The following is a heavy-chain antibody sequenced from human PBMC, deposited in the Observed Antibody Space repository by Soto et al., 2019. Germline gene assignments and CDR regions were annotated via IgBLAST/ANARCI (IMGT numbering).Heavy chain of an antibody. CDR2: ISSSSSTI. Sequence: EVQLVESGGGLVQPGGSLRLSCAASGFTFSSYSMNWVRQAPGKGLEWVSYISSSSSTIYYADSVKGRFTISRDNAKNSLYLPMTRLRAGDTAVYYCARIGRLRLRPYWPQGTLVSVSS. D-gene: IGHD4-17*01. J-gene: IGHJ4*02. CDR3: ARIGRLRLRPY. V-gene: IGHV3-48*01. CDR1: GFTFSSYS.